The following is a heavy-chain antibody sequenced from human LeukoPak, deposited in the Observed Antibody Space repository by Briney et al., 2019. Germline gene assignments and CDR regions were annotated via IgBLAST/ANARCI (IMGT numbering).Heavy chain of an antibody. Sequence: GGSLRLSCAASGFTFSSYAMGWVRQAPGKGLEWVSAISGSGGSTYYADSVKGRFTISRDNSKNTLYLQMNSLGAEDTAVYYCAKDGATHYDYVWGSYRYDSSGLYYYYYGMDVWGQGTTVTVSS. CDR2: ISGSGGST. D-gene: IGHD3-16*02. V-gene: IGHV3-23*01. J-gene: IGHJ6*02. CDR3: AKDGATHYDYVWGSYRYDSSGLYYYYYGMDV. CDR1: GFTFSSYA.